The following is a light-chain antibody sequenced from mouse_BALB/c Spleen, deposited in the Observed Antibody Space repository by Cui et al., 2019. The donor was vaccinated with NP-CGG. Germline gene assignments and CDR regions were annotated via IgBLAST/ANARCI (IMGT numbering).Light chain of an antibody. CDR1: TGAVTTSNY. Sequence: QAVVNPESALTTSPGETVTLTCRSRTGAVTTSNYANWVQEKPDHLFTGLIGGTNNRAPGVPARFSGSLIGDKAALTVTGAQTEDEAIYFCALWYSNHWVFGGGTKLTVL. CDR2: GTN. J-gene: IGLJ1*01. V-gene: IGLV1*01. CDR3: ALWYSNHWV.